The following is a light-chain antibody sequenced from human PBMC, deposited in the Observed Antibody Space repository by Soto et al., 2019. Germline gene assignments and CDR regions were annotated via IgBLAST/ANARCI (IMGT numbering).Light chain of an antibody. CDR2: DVS. Sequence: QSALTQPASVSGSPGQSITISCTGTSSDVGGYNYVSWYQQHPGKAPKLMIYDVSNRPSGVSNRFSGSKSGNTASLTISGLQAEAEADYYCSSYRSSSVVFGGGTKLTVL. V-gene: IGLV2-14*01. CDR3: SSYRSSSVV. CDR1: SSDVGGYNY. J-gene: IGLJ2*01.